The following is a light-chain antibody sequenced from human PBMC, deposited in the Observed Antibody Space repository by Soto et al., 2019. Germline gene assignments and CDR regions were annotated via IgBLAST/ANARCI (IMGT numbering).Light chain of an antibody. CDR2: WAT. J-gene: IGKJ4*01. V-gene: IGKV4-1*01. CDR1: QSVLYNSDNKNY. CDR3: QQYYTTLT. Sequence: DIVMTQSPDSLAVSLGERATINCKSSQSVLYNSDNKNYLAWYQQKPAQPPKLLIYWATTRDSGVPDRFSGSGSGADFTLNISSLQAEDVAVYYCQQYYTTLTFGGGTKVEIK.